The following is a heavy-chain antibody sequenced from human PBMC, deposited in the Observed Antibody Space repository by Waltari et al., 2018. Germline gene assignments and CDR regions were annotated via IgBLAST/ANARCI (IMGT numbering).Heavy chain of an antibody. J-gene: IGHJ5*02. V-gene: IGHV5-51*03. CDR3: ARSPRSGAQGGTNWFDP. CDR2: ISPGVAET. Sequence: EVQLVQSGAEVKKPGESLKISCKGSGYSFTSYWIGWVRQMAGKGLEWRGNISPGVAETGYSPSFHGQATSSADKSISTAYLQWSSLKASDTAMYYCARSPRSGAQGGTNWFDPWGQGTRVTVSS. CDR1: GYSFTSYW. D-gene: IGHD6-19*01.